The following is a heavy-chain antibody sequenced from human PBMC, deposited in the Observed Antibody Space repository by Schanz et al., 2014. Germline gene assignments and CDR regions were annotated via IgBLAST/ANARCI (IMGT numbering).Heavy chain of an antibody. J-gene: IGHJ4*02. CDR3: ARGGFGEVSYFDY. Sequence: EVELVESGGGLVQPGGSLRLSCAASGFSFSDHAMDWVRQAAGKGLEWVSTIGTSGGTNYAESVKGRFTISRDNSKNTLYLQMNSLRPEDTAVYYCARGGFGEVSYFDYWGQGTLVTVSS. D-gene: IGHD3-10*01. CDR2: IGTSGGT. V-gene: IGHV3-66*02. CDR1: GFSFSDHA.